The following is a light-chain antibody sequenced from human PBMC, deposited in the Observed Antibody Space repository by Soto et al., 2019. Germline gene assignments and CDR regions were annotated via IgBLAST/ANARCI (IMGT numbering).Light chain of an antibody. CDR3: QAVNSFPGVT. J-gene: IGKJ3*01. CDR1: QDISSW. V-gene: IGKV1-12*01. Sequence: DIQMTQSPSSVSASVGDSVTITCRASQDISSWVAWYQQKPGKAPKLLIHAASSLQDGVQSRFSGSGPGTDFTLTISSLQPEDFATSYCQAVNSFPGVTCGPGTKVDIK. CDR2: AAS.